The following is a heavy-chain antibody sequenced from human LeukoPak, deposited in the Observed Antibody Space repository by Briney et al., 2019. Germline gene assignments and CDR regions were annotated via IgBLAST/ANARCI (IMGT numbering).Heavy chain of an antibody. Sequence: SETLSLTCTVSGGSISSYYWSWIRQPAGKGLEWIGRIYTSGSTNYNPSLKSRVTMSVDTSKNQVSLKLSSVTAADTAVYYCARDGDSSGHFCFDYWGQGTLVTVSS. J-gene: IGHJ4*02. D-gene: IGHD3-22*01. CDR2: IYTSGST. V-gene: IGHV4-4*07. CDR3: ARDGDSSGHFCFDY. CDR1: GGSISSYY.